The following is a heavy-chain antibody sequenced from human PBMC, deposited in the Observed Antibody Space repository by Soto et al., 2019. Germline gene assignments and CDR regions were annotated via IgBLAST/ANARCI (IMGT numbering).Heavy chain of an antibody. V-gene: IGHV4-39*01. CDR2: TSYSGRT. CDR1: GGSISSRSYY. CDR3: ARLAMTTVTNNWFDP. J-gene: IGHJ5*02. Sequence: QLRLQESGPGLVKPSETLSLTCTVSGGSISSRSYYWGWIRQPPGQGLEWIGSTSYSGRTYYNPSLKSRVTISVDTSRTQFSLKPTSVTAADTAIYYCARLAMTTVTNNWFDPWGQGTQVTVSS. D-gene: IGHD4-4*01.